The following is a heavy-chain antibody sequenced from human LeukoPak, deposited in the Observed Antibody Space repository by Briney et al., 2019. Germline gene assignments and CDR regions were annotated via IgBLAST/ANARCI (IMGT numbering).Heavy chain of an antibody. J-gene: IGHJ4*02. CDR1: GFTFNNHD. CDR2: INSDGSST. CDR3: ASLRDY. V-gene: IGHV3-74*01. Sequence: GGSLRLSCAASGFTFNNHDMHWVRHAPGKGLVWVSRINSDGSSTTYADSVKGRFTISRDNAKNTLYLQMNSLRAEDTAVYYCASLRDYWGQGTLVTVSS.